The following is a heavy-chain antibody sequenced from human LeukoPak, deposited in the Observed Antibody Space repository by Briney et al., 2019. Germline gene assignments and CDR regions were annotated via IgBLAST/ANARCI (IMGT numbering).Heavy chain of an antibody. CDR3: AKHYGATSTWFDP. CDR2: ISYDGSDK. V-gene: IGHV3-30*18. CDR1: GFTFSSYG. Sequence: GGSLRLSCVASGFTFSSYGMHWVRQAPDKGLEWVAFISYDGSDKSYADSVKGRFTISRDTSKNTLYLQMNGLRAEDTALYYCAKHYGATSTWFDPWGLGTLVTVSS. J-gene: IGHJ5*02. D-gene: IGHD4/OR15-4a*01.